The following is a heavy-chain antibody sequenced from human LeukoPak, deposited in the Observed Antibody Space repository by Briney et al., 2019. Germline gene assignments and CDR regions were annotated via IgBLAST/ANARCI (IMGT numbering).Heavy chain of an antibody. Sequence: GGSLRLSCAASGFTVSSNYMSWIRQAPGKGLEWVSYISSPGTSIFYADSVKGRFTVSRDNTKNSLFLQMNSLRVEDTAVYYCARVSPYYYGAGPYYVIYWGQGTLVTVSS. J-gene: IGHJ4*02. CDR2: ISSPGTSI. D-gene: IGHD3-10*01. CDR3: ARVSPYYYGAGPYYVIY. V-gene: IGHV3-11*01. CDR1: GFTVSSNY.